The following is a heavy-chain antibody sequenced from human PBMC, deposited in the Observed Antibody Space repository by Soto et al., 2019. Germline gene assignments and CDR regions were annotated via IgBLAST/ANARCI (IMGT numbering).Heavy chain of an antibody. CDR3: ARRGYYYGMDV. J-gene: IGHJ6*02. Sequence: SETLSLTCTVSGGSISSSSYYWGWIRQPPGKGLEWIGSIYYSGSTYYNPSLKSRVTISVDTSKNQFSLKLSSVTAADTAVCYCARRGYYYGMDVWGQGTTVTVS. CDR1: GGSISSSSYY. V-gene: IGHV4-39*01. CDR2: IYYSGST.